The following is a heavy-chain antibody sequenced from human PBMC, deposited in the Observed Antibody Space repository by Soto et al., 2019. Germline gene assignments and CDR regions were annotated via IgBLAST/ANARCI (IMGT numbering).Heavy chain of an antibody. D-gene: IGHD3-16*01. J-gene: IGHJ4*02. CDR2: IYYSGNT. CDR3: AREGGDGVDY. V-gene: IGHV4-31*03. CDR1: GGSINNVNYY. Sequence: SETLSLTCSVSGGSINNVNYYWSWIRQNPGKGLEWIGYIYYSGNTHYNPSLKSRVTISLDTSENQFSLKLSSVTAADTAVYYCAREGGDGVDYWGQGTLVTVSS.